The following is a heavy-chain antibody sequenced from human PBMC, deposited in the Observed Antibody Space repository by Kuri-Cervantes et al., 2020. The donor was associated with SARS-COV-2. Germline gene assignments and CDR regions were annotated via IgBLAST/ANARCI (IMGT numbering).Heavy chain of an antibody. CDR1: GGSISSSSYY. V-gene: IGHV4-39*07. D-gene: IGHD3-22*01. Sequence: SETLSLTCTVSGGSISSSSYYWGWIRQPPGKGLEWIGEINHSGSTNYNPSLKSRVTISVDTSKNQFSLKLSSVTAADTAVYYCARVYYDSSGYYEVRYFDYWGQGTLVTVSS. J-gene: IGHJ4*02. CDR3: ARVYYDSSGYYEVRYFDY. CDR2: INHSGST.